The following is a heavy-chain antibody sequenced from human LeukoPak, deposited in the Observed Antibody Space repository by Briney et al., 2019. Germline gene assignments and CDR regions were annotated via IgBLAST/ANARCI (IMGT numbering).Heavy chain of an antibody. CDR2: VSAYNGET. Sequence: GASVKVSCKASGYTFTSYSISWVRQAPGQRLEWMGWVSAYNGETNYPQKLKGRVTMTTDTSTSTAYLELRSLRSDDTAVYYCARVMYSSSWNDPYYYYYMDVWGKGTSVTVSS. V-gene: IGHV1-18*01. CDR3: ARVMYSSSWNDPYYYYYMDV. D-gene: IGHD6-13*01. CDR1: GYTFTSYS. J-gene: IGHJ6*03.